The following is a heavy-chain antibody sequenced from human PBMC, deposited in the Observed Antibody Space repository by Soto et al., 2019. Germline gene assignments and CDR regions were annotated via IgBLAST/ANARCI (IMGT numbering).Heavy chain of an antibody. CDR1: GGTFSSYA. CDR3: ARMVLKQWLVRVSSMDV. V-gene: IGHV1-69*01. D-gene: IGHD6-19*01. CDR2: IIPIFGTA. Sequence: QVQLVQSGAEVKKPGSSVKVSCKASGGTFSSYAISWVRQAPGQGLEWMGGIIPIFGTANYAQKFQGRVTITADESTSTGYRELSSLRSEDTAVYYCARMVLKQWLVRVSSMDVWGQGTTVTVSS. J-gene: IGHJ6*02.